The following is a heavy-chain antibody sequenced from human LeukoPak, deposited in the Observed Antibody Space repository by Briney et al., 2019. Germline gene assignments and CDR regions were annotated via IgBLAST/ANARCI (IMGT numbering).Heavy chain of an antibody. CDR3: ARDYYDSSGLPLGY. V-gene: IGHV3-48*02. CDR1: GFTFSSYG. D-gene: IGHD3-22*01. J-gene: IGHJ4*02. CDR2: ISSSSSTI. Sequence: PGGSLRLSCAASGFTFSSYGMHWVRQAPGKGLEWVSYISSSSSTIYYADSVKGRFTISRDNAKNSLYLQMNSLRDEDTAVYYCARDYYDSSGLPLGYWGQGTLVTVSS.